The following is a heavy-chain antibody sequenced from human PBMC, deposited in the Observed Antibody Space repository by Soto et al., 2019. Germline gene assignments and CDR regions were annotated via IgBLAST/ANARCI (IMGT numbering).Heavy chain of an antibody. D-gene: IGHD3-10*01. V-gene: IGHV1-69*01. CDR2: IIPIFGTA. Sequence: QVQLVQSGAEVKKPGSSVKVSCKASGGTFSSYAISWVRQAPGQGLEWVGGIIPIFGTANYAQKFQGRVTITEDESTSTAYIELSSLRSEDTAVYYCARDQDYYGSGRPPAWFDPWGQGTLVTVSS. J-gene: IGHJ5*02. CDR3: ARDQDYYGSGRPPAWFDP. CDR1: GGTFSSYA.